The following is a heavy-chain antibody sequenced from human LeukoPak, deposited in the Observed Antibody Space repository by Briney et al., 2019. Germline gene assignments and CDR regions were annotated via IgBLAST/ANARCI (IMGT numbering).Heavy chain of an antibody. CDR1: GGTFSSYS. CDR2: IIPVLGIL. J-gene: IGHJ4*02. V-gene: IGHV1-69*02. Sequence: SVKVSCKASGGTFSSYSTSWVRQAPGQGLEWMGRIIPVLGILNYAQKFQGRVTITADKSSSTAYMELSSLRSEDTAVYYCAVSRGYSSSYFDYWGQGTLVTVSS. D-gene: IGHD6-6*01. CDR3: AVSRGYSSSYFDY.